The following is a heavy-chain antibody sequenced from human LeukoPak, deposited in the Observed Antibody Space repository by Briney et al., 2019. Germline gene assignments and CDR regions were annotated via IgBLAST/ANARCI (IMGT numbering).Heavy chain of an antibody. CDR2: ISSSSSTI. V-gene: IGHV3-48*04. CDR1: GFNFGHYG. Sequence: GGSLRLSCATSGFNFGHYGFHWVRQAPGKGLEWVSYISSSSSTIYYADSVKGRFTISRDNAKSSLYLQMNSLRAEDTAVYYCARDGYSSSWYGDIDAFDIWGQGTMVTVSS. CDR3: ARDGYSSSWYGDIDAFDI. J-gene: IGHJ3*02. D-gene: IGHD6-13*01.